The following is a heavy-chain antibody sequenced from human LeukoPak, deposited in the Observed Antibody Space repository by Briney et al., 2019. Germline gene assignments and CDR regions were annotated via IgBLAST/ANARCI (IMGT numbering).Heavy chain of an antibody. CDR1: GFTFSTYG. CDR3: ARAVGPFDF. V-gene: IGHV3-33*01. J-gene: IGHJ3*01. CDR2: IWYDGSIK. Sequence: GGSLRLSCAASGFTFSTYGMHWVRQAPGKGLEWVAVIWYDGSIKYYADSVKGRFTISRDNSKNTLYLQMNSLRAEDTAVYYCARAVGPFDFWGPGTIVIVSS.